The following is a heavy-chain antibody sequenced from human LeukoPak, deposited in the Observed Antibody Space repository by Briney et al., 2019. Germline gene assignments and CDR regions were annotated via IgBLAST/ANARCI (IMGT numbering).Heavy chain of an antibody. CDR2: INPGDSDI. CDR3: ARRLGGATGYAYYMDV. V-gene: IGHV5-51*01. J-gene: IGHJ6*03. D-gene: IGHD5-12*01. CDR1: GYSFTTYW. Sequence: EPLKISCKASGYSFTTYWIAWVRQMPGKGLDWMGIINPGDSDIKYSPSFQGQVTMSVDRSINTAYLQWSSLEASDTAMYYCARRLGGATGYAYYMDVWGKGTTVTVSS.